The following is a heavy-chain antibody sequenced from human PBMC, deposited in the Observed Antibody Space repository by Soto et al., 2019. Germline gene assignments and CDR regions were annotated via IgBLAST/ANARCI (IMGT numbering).Heavy chain of an antibody. J-gene: IGHJ4*02. CDR3: ANSATTYDSSGALDY. CDR1: GFTFSSYG. Sequence: RRLSCAASGFTFSSYGMHWVRQAPGKGLEWVAVISYDGSNKYYADSVKGRFTISRDNSKNTLYLQMNSLRAEDTAVYYCANSATTYDSSGALDYWGQGTLVTVSS. D-gene: IGHD3-22*01. V-gene: IGHV3-30*18. CDR2: ISYDGSNK.